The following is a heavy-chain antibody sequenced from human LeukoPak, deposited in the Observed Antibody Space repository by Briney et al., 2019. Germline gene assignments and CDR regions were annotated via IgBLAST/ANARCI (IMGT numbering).Heavy chain of an antibody. CDR1: GFTVSSNS. V-gene: IGHV3-23*01. J-gene: IGHJ4*02. CDR2: ISGTSDNT. CDR3: SKGRTVTGTLALDY. D-gene: IGHD6-19*01. Sequence: PGGSLRLSCTVSGFTVSSNSMTWVRQAPGKGLEWVSAISGTSDNTYYADSVRGRFTISRDNSKNTLYLQVNSLRAEDTAIYYCSKGRTVTGTLALDYWGQGTLVTVSS.